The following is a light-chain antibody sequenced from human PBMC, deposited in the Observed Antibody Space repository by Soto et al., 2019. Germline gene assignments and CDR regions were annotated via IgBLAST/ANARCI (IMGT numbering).Light chain of an antibody. Sequence: ENVLTQSPATLSLSPGERATLSCRASQSVSSSLAWYQQKPGQAPRLLIYGASSRATGIPDRFSGSGSGTDFTLTISRLEPEDFAVYYCQQYGSSPGTFGQGTKVEIK. CDR3: QQYGSSPGT. V-gene: IGKV3-20*01. CDR1: QSVSSS. CDR2: GAS. J-gene: IGKJ1*01.